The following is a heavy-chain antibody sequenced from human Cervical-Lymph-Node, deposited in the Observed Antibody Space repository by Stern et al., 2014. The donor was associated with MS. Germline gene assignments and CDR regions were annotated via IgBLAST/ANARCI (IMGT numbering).Heavy chain of an antibody. J-gene: IGHJ5*02. CDR3: ARGDWFDP. Sequence: QVQLLQPESELKKPGASVTVSCKASGYTFTAYSMNWVRQAPGQGLEWMGWINTATGDPTYPRDFTGRFVFSLDTSATTAYLHISILEAADTAIYYCARGDWFDPWGQGTLVTVSS. CDR2: INTATGDP. CDR1: GYTFTAYS. V-gene: IGHV7-4-1*02.